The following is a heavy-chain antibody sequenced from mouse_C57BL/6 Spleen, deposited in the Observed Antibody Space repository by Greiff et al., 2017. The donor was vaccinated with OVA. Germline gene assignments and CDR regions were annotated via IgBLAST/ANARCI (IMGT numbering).Heavy chain of an antibody. J-gene: IGHJ4*01. Sequence: QVTLKESGPGILQSSQTLSLTCSFSGFSLSTPGMGVSWIRQPSGKGLEWLAHIYWDDDKRYNPSLKSRLTISKDTSRNQVFLKITSVDTADTATYYCARRAPYALYDFYAMDYWGQGTSVTVSS. D-gene: IGHD6-5*01. CDR3: ARRAPYALYDFYAMDY. CDR1: GFSLSTPGMG. V-gene: IGHV8-12*01. CDR2: IYWDDDK.